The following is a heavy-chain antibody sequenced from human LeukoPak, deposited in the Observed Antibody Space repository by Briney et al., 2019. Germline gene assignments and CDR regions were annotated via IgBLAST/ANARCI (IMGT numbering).Heavy chain of an antibody. D-gene: IGHD3-22*01. CDR3: ARSPIYYYDSTRVDAFDI. CDR2: ISSSSSYI. V-gene: IGHV3-21*01. CDR1: GFTFSSYS. J-gene: IGHJ3*02. Sequence: GGSLRLSCVASGFTFSSYSMDWVRQAPGKGLEWVSFISSSSSYIYYADSVKGRFTISRDNSKNTLYLQMNSLRAEDTAVYYCARSPIYYYDSTRVDAFDIWGQGTMVTVSS.